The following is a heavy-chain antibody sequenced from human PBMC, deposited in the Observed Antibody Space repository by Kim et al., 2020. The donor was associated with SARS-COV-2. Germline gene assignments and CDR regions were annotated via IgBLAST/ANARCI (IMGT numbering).Heavy chain of an antibody. V-gene: IGHV1-46*01. Sequence: ASVKVSCKASGYTFTSYYMHWVRQAPGQGLEWMGIINPSGGSTSYAQKFQGRVTMTRDTPTSTVYMELSSLRSEDTAVYYCARGLSSESSGSVDYFDYWGQGTLVTVSS. CDR3: ARGLSSESSGSVDYFDY. D-gene: IGHD1-26*01. CDR2: INPSGGST. J-gene: IGHJ4*02. CDR1: GYTFTSYY.